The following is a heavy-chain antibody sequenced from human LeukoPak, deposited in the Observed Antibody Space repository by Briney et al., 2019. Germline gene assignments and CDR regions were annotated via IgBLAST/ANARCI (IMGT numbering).Heavy chain of an antibody. V-gene: IGHV3-30-3*01. D-gene: IGHD5-18*01. J-gene: IGHJ4*02. CDR2: TSNDGSNK. Sequence: GGSLRLSCAASGFTFSDYNMHWVRQAPGQGLEWVSLTSNDGSNKYYAVTVKGRFTISRDDTKNTLYLQMNSLRTEDTAVYYCAKDMGYTFGHAFDYWGQGTLVTVSS. CDR3: AKDMGYTFGHAFDY. CDR1: GFTFSDYN.